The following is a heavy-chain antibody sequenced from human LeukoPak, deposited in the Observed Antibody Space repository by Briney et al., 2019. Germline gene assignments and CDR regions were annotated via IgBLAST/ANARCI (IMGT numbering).Heavy chain of an antibody. CDR3: ARGVFYFDY. CDR2: LKEDGSEK. V-gene: IGHV3-7*04. CDR1: GFTFSGHW. Sequence: GGSLRLSCAASGFTFSGHWMTWVRQAPGKGLEWVANLKEDGSEKYYVDSVKGRFTISRDNAKNSLYLQMNSLRGDDTAVYYCARGVFYFDYWGQGTLVTVSS. J-gene: IGHJ4*02.